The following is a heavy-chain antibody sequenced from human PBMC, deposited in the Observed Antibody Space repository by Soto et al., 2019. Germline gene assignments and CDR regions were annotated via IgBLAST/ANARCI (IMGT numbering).Heavy chain of an antibody. CDR1: GGTFSSYS. J-gene: IGHJ4*02. D-gene: IGHD1-26*01. CDR3: ARDGGRHSGGIDY. V-gene: IGHV1-69*01. CDR2: IIPIFGTA. Sequence: VQRVQSGAEVKKPGSSVKVSCKASGGTFSSYSINWVRQAPGQGLEWMGEIIPIFGTANYAQKFQGRVTITADESTSTAYMELSSLRSEGTAVYYCARDGGRHSGGIDYWGQGTLVTVSS.